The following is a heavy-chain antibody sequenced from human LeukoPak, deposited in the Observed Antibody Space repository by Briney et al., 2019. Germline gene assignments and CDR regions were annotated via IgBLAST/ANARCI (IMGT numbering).Heavy chain of an antibody. Sequence: SETLSLTCTVSGDSISSYYWSWIRQPAGKGLEWIGRIYTSGSTNYNPSLKSRVTMSVDTSKNQFSLKLSSVTAADTAVYYCAREPKSSSSRGGYYYYYYMDVWGKGTTVTVSS. J-gene: IGHJ6*03. V-gene: IGHV4-4*07. CDR3: AREPKSSSSRGGYYYYYYMDV. D-gene: IGHD6-6*01. CDR2: IYTSGST. CDR1: GDSISSYY.